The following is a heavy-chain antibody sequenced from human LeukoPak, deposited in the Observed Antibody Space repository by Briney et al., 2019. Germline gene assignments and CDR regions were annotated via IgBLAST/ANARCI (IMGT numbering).Heavy chain of an antibody. J-gene: IGHJ4*02. CDR2: INPNSGGT. CDR1: GYTFTGYY. V-gene: IGHV1-2*04. Sequence: GASVKVSCKASGYTFTGYYMHWVRQAPGQGLEWMGWINPNSGGTNYAQKFRGWVTMTRDTSISTAYMELSRLRSDDTAVYYCARMFAGGWLFDYWGQGTLVTVSS. CDR3: ARMFAGGWLFDY. D-gene: IGHD6-19*01.